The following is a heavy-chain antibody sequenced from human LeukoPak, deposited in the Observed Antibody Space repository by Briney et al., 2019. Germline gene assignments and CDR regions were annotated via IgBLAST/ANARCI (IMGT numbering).Heavy chain of an antibody. CDR2: ISAYNGNT. CDR3: ARDRAAAANWFDP. V-gene: IGHV1-18*01. Sequence: XXVRQAPGXGREGMGWISAYNGNTNYAQKLQGRVTMTTDTSTSTAYMELRRLRSDDTAVYYCARDRAAAANWFDPWGQGTLVTVSS. J-gene: IGHJ5*02. D-gene: IGHD2-2*01.